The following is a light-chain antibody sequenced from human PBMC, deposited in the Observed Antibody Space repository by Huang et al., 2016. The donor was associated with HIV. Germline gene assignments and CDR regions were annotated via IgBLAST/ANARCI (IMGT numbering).Light chain of an antibody. V-gene: IGKV1-9*01. J-gene: IGKJ4*01. CDR1: QGISTS. CDR2: DAS. Sequence: IQLTQSPSSLSASIGDRVIITCRASQGISTSLAWYQQKPGKAPNLLIFDASSLRSGVPSRFSGSRSGTVFTLSISSLQPEDFATYFCQQLRSYPLTFGGGTKVEIK. CDR3: QQLRSYPLT.